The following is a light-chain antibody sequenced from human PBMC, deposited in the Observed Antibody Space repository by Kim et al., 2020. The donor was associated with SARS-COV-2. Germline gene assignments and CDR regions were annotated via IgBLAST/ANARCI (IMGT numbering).Light chain of an antibody. Sequence: GQSLNIPCTGTGSDVGGYNFGSWYQQHPGKVPKLLIQNVNKRPSGVPNRFSGSKSGNTASLTISGLQTEDEADYYCTSYTTGNTFVFGTGTKVTVL. CDR3: TSYTTGNTFV. CDR2: NVN. CDR1: GSDVGGYNF. J-gene: IGLJ1*01. V-gene: IGLV2-14*04.